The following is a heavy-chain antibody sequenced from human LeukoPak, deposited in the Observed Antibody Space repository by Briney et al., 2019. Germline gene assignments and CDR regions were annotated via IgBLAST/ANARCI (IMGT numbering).Heavy chain of an antibody. J-gene: IGHJ4*02. CDR1: GFTFDDYG. V-gene: IGHV3-20*04. D-gene: IGHD3-9*01. CDR3: AKDQAHYYDILTGPHYFGY. CDR2: INWNGGST. Sequence: GGSLRLSCAASGFTFDDYGMSWVRQAPGKGLEWVSGINWNGGSTGYADSVKGRFTISRDNSKNTLYLQMNSLRAEDTAVYYCAKDQAHYYDILTGPHYFGYWGQGTLVTVSS.